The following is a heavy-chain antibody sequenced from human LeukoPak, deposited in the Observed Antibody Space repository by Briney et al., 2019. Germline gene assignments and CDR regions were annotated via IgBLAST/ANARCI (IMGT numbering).Heavy chain of an antibody. CDR3: TKLAYCGGDCATP. Sequence: GGSLRLSCAASGFTFSNAWMNWVRQAPGKGLEWVGRIKSKTDGGTTDYAAPVKGRFTISRDDSKNTLYLQMNSLKTEDTAVYYCTKLAYCGGDCATPWGQGTLVTVSS. V-gene: IGHV3-15*07. J-gene: IGHJ5*02. CDR2: IKSKTDGGTT. D-gene: IGHD2-21*02. CDR1: GFTFSNAW.